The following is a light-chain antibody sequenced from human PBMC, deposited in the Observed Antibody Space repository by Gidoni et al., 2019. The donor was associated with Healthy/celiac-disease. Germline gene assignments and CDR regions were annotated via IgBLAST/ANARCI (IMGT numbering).Light chain of an antibody. V-gene: IGLV2-14*03. Sequence: QSALTQPASVSGSPGPSITISCTGTSSDVGGYNYVSWSQQHPGNAPKLMIYDVSNRPLGVSNRFSGSKSGNTASLTISGLQAEDEADYYCSSYTSSSTWVFGGGTKLTVL. CDR2: DVS. CDR3: SSYTSSSTWV. CDR1: SSDVGGYNY. J-gene: IGLJ3*02.